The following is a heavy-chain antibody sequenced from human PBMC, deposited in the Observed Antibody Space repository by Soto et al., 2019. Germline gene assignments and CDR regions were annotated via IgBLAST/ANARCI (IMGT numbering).Heavy chain of an antibody. D-gene: IGHD2-15*01. CDR3: ARDGDYCSGGSCYDAFDI. Sequence: GASVKVSCKASGYTFTSYAMHWVRQAPGQRLEWMGWINAGNGNTKYSQKFQGRVTITRDTSASTAYMELSSLRSEDTAVYYCARDGDYCSGGSCYDAFDIWGQGTMVTVSS. V-gene: IGHV1-3*01. CDR1: GYTFTSYA. CDR2: INAGNGNT. J-gene: IGHJ3*02.